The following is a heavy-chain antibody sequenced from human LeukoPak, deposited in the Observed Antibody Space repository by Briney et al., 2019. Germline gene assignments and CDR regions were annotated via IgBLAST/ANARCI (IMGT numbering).Heavy chain of an antibody. CDR1: GGTFSSYA. D-gene: IGHD6-6*01. Sequence: ASVKVSCKASGGTFSSYAISWVRQAPGQGLEWMGWISTYNGKTGYAQKVQGRVTMTTDTSTSTAYMELRSLRSDDTAVYYCARDRWRDGSSSFDNWGQGTLVAVSS. CDR2: ISTYNGKT. V-gene: IGHV1-18*01. CDR3: ARDRWRDGSSSFDN. J-gene: IGHJ4*02.